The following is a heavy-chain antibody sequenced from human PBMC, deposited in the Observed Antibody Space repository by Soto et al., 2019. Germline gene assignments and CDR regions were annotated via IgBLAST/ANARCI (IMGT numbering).Heavy chain of an antibody. CDR3: AIQGYCRDLRCYRSTGFWSFDL. D-gene: IGHD2-15*01. Sequence: QVQLQQWGAGLWKLSDTLALTCAVYGGSFSYYYWTWVRQPPGKGLEWIGEINHNGSASYNPSLKSRLTMSLDTSNNQFSLRLSSVTAADTAVYYCAIQGYCRDLRCYRSTGFWSFDLWGRGTLVTLCS. J-gene: IGHJ2*01. CDR1: GGSFSYYY. CDR2: INHNGSA. V-gene: IGHV4-34*01.